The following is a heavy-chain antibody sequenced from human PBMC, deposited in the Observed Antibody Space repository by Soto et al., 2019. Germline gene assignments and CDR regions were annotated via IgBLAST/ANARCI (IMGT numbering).Heavy chain of an antibody. J-gene: IGHJ4*02. Sequence: ASVKVSCKASGYTFTSYGISWVRQAPGQGLEWMGWISAYNGNTNYAQKLQGRVTMTTDTSTSTAYMELRSLRSDDTAVYYCARDQHYDILTGHNWFDYWGQGTLVTVSS. CDR3: ARDQHYDILTGHNWFDY. V-gene: IGHV1-18*01. D-gene: IGHD3-9*01. CDR1: GYTFTSYG. CDR2: ISAYNGNT.